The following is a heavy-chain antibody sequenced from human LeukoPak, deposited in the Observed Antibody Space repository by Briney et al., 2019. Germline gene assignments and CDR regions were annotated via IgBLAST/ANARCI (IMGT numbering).Heavy chain of an antibody. Sequence: GASVKVSCKASGYTFTSYGISWVRQAPGQGLEWMGWISAYNGNTNYAQKLKGRVTMTTDTSTSTAYMELRSLRSDDTAVYYCARDHGVVVPAAYMDVWGKGTTVTVSS. CDR2: ISAYNGNT. CDR3: ARDHGVVVPAAYMDV. V-gene: IGHV1-18*01. J-gene: IGHJ6*03. D-gene: IGHD2-2*01. CDR1: GYTFTSYG.